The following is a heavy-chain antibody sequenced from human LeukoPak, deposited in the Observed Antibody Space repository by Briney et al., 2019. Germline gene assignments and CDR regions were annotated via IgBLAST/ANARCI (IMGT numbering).Heavy chain of an antibody. Sequence: ASVKVSCKASGYTFTGYYIHWVRQAPGQGLEWVGWINPNSGATNYAQKFQGRVTMTRDTSISTAYMELSRLRSDDTAVYYCAKVAIFGVIREDYFDYWGQGTLVTVSS. D-gene: IGHD3-3*01. J-gene: IGHJ4*02. CDR1: GYTFTGYY. CDR3: AKVAIFGVIREDYFDY. CDR2: INPNSGAT. V-gene: IGHV1-2*02.